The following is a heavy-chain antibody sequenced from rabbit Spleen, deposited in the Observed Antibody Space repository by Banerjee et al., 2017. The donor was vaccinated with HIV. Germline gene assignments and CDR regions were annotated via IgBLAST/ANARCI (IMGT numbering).Heavy chain of an antibody. J-gene: IGHJ6*01. CDR1: GFDFSNYG. Sequence: QEQLVESGGGLVQPGGSLKLSCKASGFDFSNYGMNWVRQAPGKGLEWIGYIDPIFGSTYYTNWVNGRFTISSHNAQNTLYLQLNSLTAADTATYFCVRDAGGGSALDRLDLWGPGTLVTVS. CDR3: VRDAGGGSALDRLDL. CDR2: IDPIFGST. V-gene: IGHV1S47*01. D-gene: IGHD8-1*01.